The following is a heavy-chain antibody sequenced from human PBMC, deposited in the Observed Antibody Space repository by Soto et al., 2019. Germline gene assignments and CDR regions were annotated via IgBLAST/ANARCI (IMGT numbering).Heavy chain of an antibody. Sequence: GGSLRLSCAASGFTFSSYWMSWVRQAPGKGLEWVANIKQDGSEKYYVDSVKGRFTISRDNAKNSLYLQMNSLRAEDTAVYYCARVVRDSVYYYYGMDVWGQGTTVTVSS. CDR1: GFTFSSYW. CDR3: ARVVRDSVYYYYGMDV. V-gene: IGHV3-7*05. D-gene: IGHD3-10*01. CDR2: IKQDGSEK. J-gene: IGHJ6*02.